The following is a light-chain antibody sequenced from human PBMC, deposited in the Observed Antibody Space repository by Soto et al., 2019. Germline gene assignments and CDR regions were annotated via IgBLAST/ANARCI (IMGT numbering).Light chain of an antibody. J-gene: IGKJ2*01. CDR1: QTVRSS. CDR2: DAS. Sequence: EIVLTQSPATLSLSPGERATLSCRASQTVRSSLVWYQQKPGQAPRLLIYDASNRATGIPGRFSGSGSGADFTLTISSLQSEDFAVYYCQQYNNWPPYTFGQGTKVDIK. V-gene: IGKV3-11*01. CDR3: QQYNNWPPYT.